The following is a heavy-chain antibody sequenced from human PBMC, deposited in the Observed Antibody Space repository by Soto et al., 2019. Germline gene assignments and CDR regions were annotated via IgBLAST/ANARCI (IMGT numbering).Heavy chain of an antibody. CDR3: ARDSRYYDILTVQADPDAFDI. J-gene: IGHJ3*02. V-gene: IGHV3-33*01. CDR2: IWYDGSNK. CDR1: GFTFSSYG. D-gene: IGHD3-9*01. Sequence: PGGSLRLSCAASGFTFSSYGMHWVRQAPGKGLEWVAVIWYDGSNKYYADSVKGRFTISRDNSKNTLYLQMNSLRAEDTAVYYCARDSRYYDILTVQADPDAFDIWGQGTMVTV.